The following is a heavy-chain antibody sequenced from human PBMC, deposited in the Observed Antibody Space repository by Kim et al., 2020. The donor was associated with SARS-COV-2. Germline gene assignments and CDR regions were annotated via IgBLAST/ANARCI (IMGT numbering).Heavy chain of an antibody. CDR1: GYSFTSYW. J-gene: IGHJ4*02. CDR3: ARRERYFDWLLPVQSGGVFDY. V-gene: IGHV5-51*01. Sequence: GESLKISCKGSGYSFTSYWIGWVRQMPGKGLEWMGIIYPGDSDTRYSPSFQGQVTISADKSISTAYLQWSSLKASDTAMYYCARRERYFDWLLPVQSGGVFDYWGQGTLVTVSS. CDR2: IYPGDSDT. D-gene: IGHD3-9*01.